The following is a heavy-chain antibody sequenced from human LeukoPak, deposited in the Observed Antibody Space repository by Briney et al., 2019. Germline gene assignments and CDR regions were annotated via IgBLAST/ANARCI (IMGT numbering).Heavy chain of an antibody. CDR2: ISGSGDST. D-gene: IGHD3-9*01. J-gene: IGHJ4*02. V-gene: IGHV3-23*01. CDR3: AKCRDYDILTGYVY. CDR1: GFTFSNYA. Sequence: GGSLRLSCAASGFTFSNYAMRWVRQAPGKGLEWVSGISGSGDSTYYADSVKGRFTISRDNSKNTLYLQMNSLRAEDTAVYYCAKCRDYDILTGYVYWGQGTLVTVSS.